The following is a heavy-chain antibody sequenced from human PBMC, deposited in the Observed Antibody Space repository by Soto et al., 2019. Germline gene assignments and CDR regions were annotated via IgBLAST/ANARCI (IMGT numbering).Heavy chain of an antibody. V-gene: IGHV4-4*07. CDR1: GGSVSSYY. Sequence: SETLSLTCTVSGGSVSSYYWNWIRQPAGKGMEWIGRIYTGGSTNYNPSLKSRVTLSVDTSKNQFSLRLTSVTAADTAVYYCARASVGPPGGGGCTMTFDFWGNGTLVTVSS. J-gene: IGHJ4*03. D-gene: IGHD2-15*01. CDR2: IYTGGST. CDR3: ARASVGPPGGGGCTMTFDF.